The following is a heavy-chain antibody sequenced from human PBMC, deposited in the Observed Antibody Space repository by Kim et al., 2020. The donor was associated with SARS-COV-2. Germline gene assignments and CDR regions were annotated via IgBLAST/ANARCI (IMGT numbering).Heavy chain of an antibody. D-gene: IGHD1-1*01. V-gene: IGHV4-59*13. CDR2: IYYSGST. J-gene: IGHJ6*02. CDR3: ATTGNWIYYYGMDV. Sequence: SETLSLTCTVSGGSISSYYWSWIRQPPGKGLEWIGYIYYSGSTNYNPSLKSRVTISVDTSKNQFSLKLSSVTAADTAVYYCATTGNWIYYYGMDVWGQGTTVTVSS. CDR1: GGSISSYY.